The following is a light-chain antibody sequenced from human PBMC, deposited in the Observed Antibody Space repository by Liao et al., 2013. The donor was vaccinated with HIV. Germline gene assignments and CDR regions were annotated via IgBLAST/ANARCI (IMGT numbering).Light chain of an antibody. CDR2: YDS. V-gene: IGLV3-21*01. Sequence: SYVLTQPPSVSVAPGKTARITCGGNNIGSKSVHWYQQKPGQAPVLVIYYDSDRPSGIPERFSGSNSGNTATLTISGTQAMDEADYYCQAWDTSNVVFGGGTKLTVL. CDR3: QAWDTSNVV. J-gene: IGLJ2*01. CDR1: NIGSKS.